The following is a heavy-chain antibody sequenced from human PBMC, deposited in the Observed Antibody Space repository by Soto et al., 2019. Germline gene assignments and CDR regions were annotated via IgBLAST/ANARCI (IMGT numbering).Heavy chain of an antibody. D-gene: IGHD3-22*01. CDR2: INPSGGST. CDR1: GYTFTSYY. Sequence: QVQLVQSGAEVKKPGASVKVSCKASGYTFTSYYMHWVRQAPGQGLEWMGLINPSGGSTSYAQKCQSRVTMRRDTSRSTVYMELSSLRSEDTAVYYCARINELSRYLYDSSGPGAFDIWGQGTTVTLSS. CDR3: ARINELSRYLYDSSGPGAFDI. J-gene: IGHJ3*02. V-gene: IGHV1-46*01.